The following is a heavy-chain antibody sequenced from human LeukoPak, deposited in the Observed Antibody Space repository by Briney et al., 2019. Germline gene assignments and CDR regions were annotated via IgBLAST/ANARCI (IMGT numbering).Heavy chain of an antibody. V-gene: IGHV1-3*01. CDR1: GYTFTSYA. Sequence: ASVKVSCKASGYTFTSYAMHWVRQAPGQRLEWTGWINAGNGNTKYSQKFQGRVTITRDTSASTAYMELSSLRSEDTAVYYCARDYSGSYYRNTFDYWGQGTLVTVSS. D-gene: IGHD1-26*01. CDR2: INAGNGNT. CDR3: ARDYSGSYYRNTFDY. J-gene: IGHJ4*02.